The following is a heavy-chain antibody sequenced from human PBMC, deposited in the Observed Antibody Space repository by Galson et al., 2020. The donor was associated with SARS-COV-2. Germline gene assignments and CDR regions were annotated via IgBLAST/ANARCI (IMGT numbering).Heavy chain of an antibody. CDR1: GGSISNNF. V-gene: IGHV4-4*07. CDR3: ARQGAGGYSGYEGLQD. CDR2: IHSSGSI. Sequence: SETLSLTCTVSGGSISNNFWSWIRQPAGRGLEWIGRIHSSGSIYPNPSLKSRLTMSIDTSKNQFSLELTSVTAADMAIYYCARQGAGGYSGYEGLQDWGQGTLVTVSS. J-gene: IGHJ4*02. D-gene: IGHD5-12*01.